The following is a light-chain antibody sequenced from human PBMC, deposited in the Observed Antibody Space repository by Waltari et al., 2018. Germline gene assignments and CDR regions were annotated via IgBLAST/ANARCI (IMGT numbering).Light chain of an antibody. Sequence: QSALTQPASVSGSPGQSLTISCSGTNSDIGGYKYVSRYQQHPGKAPKLIIYDVTYRPSGISHRFSGSKSGITASLTISGLQAEDEGDYYCSSYTTSHTAYWVFGGGTRLTVL. CDR2: DVT. CDR3: SSYTTSHTAYWV. CDR1: NSDIGGYKY. V-gene: IGLV2-14*03. J-gene: IGLJ3*02.